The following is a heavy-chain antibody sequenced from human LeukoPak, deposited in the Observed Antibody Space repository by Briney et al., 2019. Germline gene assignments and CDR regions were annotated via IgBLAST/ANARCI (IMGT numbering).Heavy chain of an antibody. Sequence: GGSLRLSCAASGFTFSNYWMSWVRQAPGKGLEWVASIDQYGRAKYYVDSVRGRFTFSRDNTKNSLHLQMNSLRAEDTAVYYCARADSYGSILNYWGQGTRVIDSS. J-gene: IGHJ4*02. D-gene: IGHD5-18*01. CDR3: ARADSYGSILNY. V-gene: IGHV3-7*04. CDR2: IDQYGRAK. CDR1: GFTFSNYW.